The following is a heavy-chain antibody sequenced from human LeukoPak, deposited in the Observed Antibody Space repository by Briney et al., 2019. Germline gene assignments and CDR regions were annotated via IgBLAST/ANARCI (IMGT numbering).Heavy chain of an antibody. V-gene: IGHV1-2*02. CDR1: GYTFTGYY. D-gene: IGHD3-16*01. CDR2: INPNSGGT. J-gene: IGHJ5*02. Sequence: SVQMSCKASGYTFTGYYMHWVRQAPGQGLEWMGWINPNSGGTNYSQKFQGRVTMTRDTSISTAYMELSRLRSDDTAVYYCAIVMITFGGVIDPWGQGTMVAVSS. CDR3: AIVMITFGGVIDP.